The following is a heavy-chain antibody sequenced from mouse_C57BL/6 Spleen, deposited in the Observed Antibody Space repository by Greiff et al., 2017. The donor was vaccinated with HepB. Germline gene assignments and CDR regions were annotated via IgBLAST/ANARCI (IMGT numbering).Heavy chain of an antibody. V-gene: IGHV1-80*01. CDR3: ARGGYSNYAMDY. J-gene: IGHJ4*01. D-gene: IGHD2-5*01. CDR1: GYAFSSYW. Sequence: LVESGAELVKPGASVKISCKASGYAFSSYWMNWVKQRPGKGLEWIGQIYPGDGDTNYNGKFKGKATLTADKSSSTAYMQLSSLTSEDSAVYFCARGGYSNYAMDYWGQGTSVTVSS. CDR2: IYPGDGDT.